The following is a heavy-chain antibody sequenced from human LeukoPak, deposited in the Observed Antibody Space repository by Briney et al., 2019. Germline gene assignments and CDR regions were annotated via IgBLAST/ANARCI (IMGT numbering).Heavy chain of an antibody. V-gene: IGHV4-59*01. CDR3: ARDRYYYDAFDI. D-gene: IGHD3-10*01. Sequence: SETLSLTCTLSGGSISSYYWSWIRQPPGKGLEWIGYIYYSGSTNYNPSLKSRVTISVDTSKNQFSLKLSSVTAADTAAYYCARDRYYYDAFDIWGQGTMVTVSS. CDR1: GGSISSYY. J-gene: IGHJ3*02. CDR2: IYYSGST.